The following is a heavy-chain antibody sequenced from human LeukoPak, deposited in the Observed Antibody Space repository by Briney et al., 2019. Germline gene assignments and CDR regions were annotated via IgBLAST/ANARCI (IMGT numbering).Heavy chain of an antibody. D-gene: IGHD3-10*01. CDR1: GFPFSSYA. V-gene: IGHV3-23*01. J-gene: IGHJ6*03. CDR3: AKVGSYEPLYYYYYMDV. CDR2: ISGGGGST. Sequence: GGSLRLSCAASGFPFSSYAMNWVRQAPGKALEWVSGISGGGGSTYYADSVKGRFTISRDNSKNTLYLQMNSLRAEDTAVYYCAKVGSYEPLYYYYYMDVWGKGTTVTVSS.